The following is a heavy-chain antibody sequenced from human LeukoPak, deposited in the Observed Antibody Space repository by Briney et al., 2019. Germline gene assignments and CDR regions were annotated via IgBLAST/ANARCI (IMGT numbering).Heavy chain of an antibody. D-gene: IGHD3-3*01. Sequence: PGGSLRLSCAASGFTFSSYAMSWVRPAPGKGLEWVSAISGSGGSTYYADSVKGRFTISRDNSKNTLYLQMNSLRAEDTAVYYCAKDTHYDFWSGYPDYWGQGTLVTVSS. J-gene: IGHJ4*02. V-gene: IGHV3-23*01. CDR1: GFTFSSYA. CDR3: AKDTHYDFWSGYPDY. CDR2: ISGSGGST.